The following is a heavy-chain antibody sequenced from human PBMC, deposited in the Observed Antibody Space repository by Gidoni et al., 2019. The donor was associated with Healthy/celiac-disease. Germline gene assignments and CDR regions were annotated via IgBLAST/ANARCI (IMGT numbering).Heavy chain of an antibody. D-gene: IGHD6-13*01. CDR3: ARKGIAAAPGAFDI. V-gene: IGHV4-34*01. J-gene: IGHJ3*02. CDR1: GGSFSGYY. CDR2: INHSGST. Sequence: QVQLQQWGAGLLKPSETLSLTCAVYGGSFSGYYWSWIRPPPGKGLEWIGEINHSGSTNYNPSLKSRVTISVDTSKNQFSLKLSSVTAADTAVYYCARKGIAAAPGAFDIWGQGTMVTVSS.